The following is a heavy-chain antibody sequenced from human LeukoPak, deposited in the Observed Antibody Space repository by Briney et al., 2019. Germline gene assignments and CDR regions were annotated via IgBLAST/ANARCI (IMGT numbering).Heavy chain of an antibody. Sequence: SETLSLTCTVSGGSISSSSYYWGWIRQPPGKGLEWIGSISYSGSTYYNPSLKSRVTISVDTSKNQFSLKLSSVTAADTAVYYCARGGSYYGSGSYPDYWGQGTLVTVSS. CDR3: ARGGSYYGSGSYPDY. CDR1: GGSISSSSYY. J-gene: IGHJ4*02. D-gene: IGHD3-10*01. V-gene: IGHV4-39*07. CDR2: ISYSGST.